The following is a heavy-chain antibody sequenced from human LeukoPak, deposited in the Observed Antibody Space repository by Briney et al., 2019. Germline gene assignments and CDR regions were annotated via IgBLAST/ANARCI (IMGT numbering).Heavy chain of an antibody. J-gene: IGHJ4*02. Sequence: GRSLRLSCAASGFTFSNNAMHWVRQAPGKGLEWVAVISYDGSNKYHADSVKGRFTISRDNSKNTLYLQMNSLRAEDTAVYYCARVSPNTVTTLQYFDYWGQGTLVTVSS. CDR2: ISYDGSNK. D-gene: IGHD4-17*01. V-gene: IGHV3-30*03. CDR3: ARVSPNTVTTLQYFDY. CDR1: GFTFSNNA.